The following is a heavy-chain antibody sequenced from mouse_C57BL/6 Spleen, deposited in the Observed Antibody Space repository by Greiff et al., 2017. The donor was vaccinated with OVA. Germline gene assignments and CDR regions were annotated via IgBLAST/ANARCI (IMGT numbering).Heavy chain of an antibody. CDR1: GYTFTDYN. D-gene: IGHD1-1*01. CDR2: INPNNGGT. V-gene: IGHV1-18*01. Sequence: EVKLQESGPELVKPGASVKIPCKASGYTFTDYNMDWVKQSHGKSLEWIGDINPNNGGTIYNQKFKGKATLTVDKSSSTAYMELRSLTSEDTAVYYCARVRDYGSSYYAMDYWGQGTSVTVSS. J-gene: IGHJ4*01. CDR3: ARVRDYGSSYYAMDY.